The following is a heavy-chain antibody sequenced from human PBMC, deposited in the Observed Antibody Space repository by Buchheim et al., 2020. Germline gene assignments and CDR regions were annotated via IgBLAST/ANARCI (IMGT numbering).Heavy chain of an antibody. CDR1: GGSFSGYY. D-gene: IGHD3-3*01. CDR2: INHSGST. V-gene: IGHV4-34*01. Sequence: QVQLQQWGAGLLKPSETLSLTCAVYGGSFSGYYWSWIRQPPGKGLEWIGEINHSGSTNYNPSLKSRVTISVDTSKNKFSLKLSSVTAADTAVYYCARNSRITIFGVVKNWFDPWGQGTL. CDR3: ARNSRITIFGVVKNWFDP. J-gene: IGHJ5*02.